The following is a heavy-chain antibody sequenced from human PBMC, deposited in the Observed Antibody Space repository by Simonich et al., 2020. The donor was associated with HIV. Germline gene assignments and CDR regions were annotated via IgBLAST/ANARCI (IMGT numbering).Heavy chain of an antibody. J-gene: IGHJ4*02. CDR1: GGSISSGGYY. CDR2: IYYSGST. CDR3: ARDSGGGSDLFDY. V-gene: IGHV4-31*03. Sequence: QVQLQESGPGLVKPSQTLSLTCTVSGGSISSGGYYWSWIRQHPGKGLEGIGYIYYSGSTYYNPALKSRVTISVDTSKNQFSLKLSSVTAADTAVYYCARDSGGGSDLFDYWGQGTLVTVSS. D-gene: IGHD2-15*01.